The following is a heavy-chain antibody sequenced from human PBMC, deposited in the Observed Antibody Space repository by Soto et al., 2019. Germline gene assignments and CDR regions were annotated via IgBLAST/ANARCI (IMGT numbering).Heavy chain of an antibody. CDR2: IYSGGST. V-gene: IGHV3-66*01. CDR3: ARYGDYVGAFDI. CDR1: GFTVSSNY. J-gene: IGHJ3*02. Sequence: VGSLRLSCAVSGFTVSSNYMSWVRQAPGKGLEWVSVIYSGGSTYYADSVKGRFTISRDNSKNTLYLQMNSLRAEDTAMYYCARYGDYVGAFDIWGQGTMVTVSS. D-gene: IGHD4-17*01.